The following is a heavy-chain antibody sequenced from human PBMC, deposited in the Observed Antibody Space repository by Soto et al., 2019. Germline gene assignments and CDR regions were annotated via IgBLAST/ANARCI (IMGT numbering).Heavy chain of an antibody. CDR2: IYHSGST. V-gene: IGHV4-30-2*01. CDR1: GGSISSGGYS. D-gene: IGHD1-1*01. J-gene: IGHJ5*02. Sequence: LSLTCAVSGGSISSGGYSWNWIRQPPGKGLEWIGYIYHSGSTLYNPSLKSRVTISIDKSKNQFSLKLSSVTAVDTALYYCARDQLEGNWFDPWGQGTLVTVFS. CDR3: ARDQLEGNWFDP.